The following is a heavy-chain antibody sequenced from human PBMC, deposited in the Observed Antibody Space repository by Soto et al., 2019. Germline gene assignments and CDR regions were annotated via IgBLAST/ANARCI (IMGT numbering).Heavy chain of an antibody. CDR3: AKVVSGGHLDY. Sequence: SETLSLTCTVSGVSINNYYWTWIRQPPGKRLEXXGXIYXTXXXTXXPSLRSRVTFSVDTSKNQFSLSLTSVTAADTAVYFCAKVVSGGHLDYWGQGTLVTVSS. CDR1: GVSINNYY. CDR2: IYXTXXX. J-gene: IGHJ4*02. D-gene: IGHD6-25*01. V-gene: IGHV4-59*01.